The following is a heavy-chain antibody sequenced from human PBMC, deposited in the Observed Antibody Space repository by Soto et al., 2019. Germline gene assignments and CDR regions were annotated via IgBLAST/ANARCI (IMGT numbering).Heavy chain of an antibody. CDR2: FDPEDGET. CDR3: AIPDYGGPDDAFDI. D-gene: IGHD4-17*01. V-gene: IGHV1-24*01. Sequence: ASVKVSCKVSGYTLTELSMHWVRQAPGKGLVWMGGFDPEDGETIYAQKFQGRVTMTEDTSTDTAYMELSSLRSEDTAVYYCAIPDYGGPDDAFDIWGQGTMVTVSS. J-gene: IGHJ3*02. CDR1: GYTLTELS.